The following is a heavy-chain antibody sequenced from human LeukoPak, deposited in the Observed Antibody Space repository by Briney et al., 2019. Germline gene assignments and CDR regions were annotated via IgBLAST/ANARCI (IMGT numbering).Heavy chain of an antibody. Sequence: ASVKVSCKASGYTFTSYYMHWVRQAPGQGLEWMGIINPSCGSTSYAQKFQGRVTMTRDTSTSTVYMELSSLRSEDTAVYYCARAPAPRIYYYDSSGPLDYWGQGTLVTVSS. CDR1: GYTFTSYY. D-gene: IGHD3-22*01. V-gene: IGHV1-46*01. J-gene: IGHJ4*02. CDR2: INPSCGST. CDR3: ARAPAPRIYYYDSSGPLDY.